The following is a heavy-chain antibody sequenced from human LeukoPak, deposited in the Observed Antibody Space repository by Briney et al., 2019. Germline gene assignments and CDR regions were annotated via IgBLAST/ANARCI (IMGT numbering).Heavy chain of an antibody. CDR2: ISAYNGNT. CDR3: VRDGGYSYYDSSNYWPLDY. Sequence: GASVKVSCKASGYTFISYGISWVRQAPGQGLEWMGWISAYNGNTNYAQKVQDRVTMTTDTSTSTAYMELRSLRSDDTAVYYCVRDGGYSYYDSSNYWPLDYWGQGTLVTVSS. J-gene: IGHJ4*02. CDR1: GYTFISYG. D-gene: IGHD3-22*01. V-gene: IGHV1-18*01.